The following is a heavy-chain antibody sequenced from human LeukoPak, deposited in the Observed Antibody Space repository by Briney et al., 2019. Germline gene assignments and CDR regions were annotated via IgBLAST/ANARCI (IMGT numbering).Heavy chain of an antibody. CDR1: GYRFSSFG. D-gene: IGHD3-22*01. CDR3: ARASGDYYDSSGYHFDY. CDR2: ISAYNGDT. V-gene: IGHV1-18*01. Sequence: ASVKVSCKASGYRFSSFGINWMRQAPGQGLEWMGWISAYNGDTNYAQNLQGRVTMTTDTSTSTAYMDLRSLRSDDTAVYYCARASGDYYDSSGYHFDYWGQGTLVTVSS. J-gene: IGHJ4*02.